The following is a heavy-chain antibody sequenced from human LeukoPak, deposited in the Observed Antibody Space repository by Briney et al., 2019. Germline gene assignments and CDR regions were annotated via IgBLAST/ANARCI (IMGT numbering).Heavy chain of an antibody. J-gene: IGHJ1*01. D-gene: IGHD3-9*01. CDR1: GYTFTSYG. V-gene: IGHV1-18*01. CDR2: SSAYNGNT. Sequence: ASVKVSCKASGYTFTSYGISWVRQAPGQGLEWMGWSSAYNGNTNYTQKLQGRVTMTTDTSTSTAYMELRSLRSDDTAVYYCARDYPGGYDILTGYYPPFQHWGQGTLVTVSS. CDR3: ARDYPGGYDILTGYYPPFQH.